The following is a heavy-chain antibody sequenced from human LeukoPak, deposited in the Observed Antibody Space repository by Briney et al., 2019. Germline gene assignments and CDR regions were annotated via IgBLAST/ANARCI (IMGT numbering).Heavy chain of an antibody. V-gene: IGHV1-2*02. Sequence: GASVRVSCKTSGYTFSEYSIHWVRQAPGQELEWMGWIKPTSDDTEYAQRFQGRVTLTRDTSSSAVYMELSRMTSDDTAVYYCARKNLGLSDTWYYNFYGLDVWGQGTTITVFS. D-gene: IGHD1-26*01. CDR2: IKPTSDDT. J-gene: IGHJ6*02. CDR3: ARKNLGLSDTWYYNFYGLDV. CDR1: GYTFSEYS.